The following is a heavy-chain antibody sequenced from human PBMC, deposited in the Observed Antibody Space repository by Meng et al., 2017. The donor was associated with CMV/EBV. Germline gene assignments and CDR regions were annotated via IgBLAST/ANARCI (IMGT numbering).Heavy chain of an antibody. V-gene: IGHV3-30-3*01. Sequence: GGSLRLSCAASGFTFSSYAMSWVRQAPGKGLEWVAVISYDGSNKYYADSVKGRFTISRDNSKNTLYLQMNSLRAEDTAVYYCARESFGSHFDYWGQGTLVTVSS. D-gene: IGHD1-26*01. CDR1: GFTFSSYA. CDR2: ISYDGSNK. CDR3: ARESFGSHFDY. J-gene: IGHJ4*02.